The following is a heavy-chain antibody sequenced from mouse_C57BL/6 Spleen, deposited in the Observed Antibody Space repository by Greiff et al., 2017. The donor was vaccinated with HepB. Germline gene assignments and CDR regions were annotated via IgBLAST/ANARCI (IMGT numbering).Heavy chain of an antibody. CDR3: ARRGYGSTYFDY. J-gene: IGHJ2*01. Sequence: VRLQQPGAELVKPGASVKMSCKASGYTFTSYWITWVKQRPGQGLEWIGDIYPGSGSTNYNEKFKSKATLTVDTSSSTAYMQLSSLTSEDSAVYYCARRGYGSTYFDYWGQGTTLTVSS. D-gene: IGHD1-1*01. CDR2: IYPGSGST. CDR1: GYTFTSYW. V-gene: IGHV1-55*01.